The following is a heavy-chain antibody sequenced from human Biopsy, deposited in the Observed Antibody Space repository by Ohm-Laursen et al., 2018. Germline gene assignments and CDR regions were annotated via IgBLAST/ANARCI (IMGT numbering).Heavy chain of an antibody. Sequence: SQTLSLTCTVSGDSITSYFWNWIRQAPGKGLEWIGNIYYRGNTNYSPSLKSRATISPDSSKNQFSLNLNSVTATDTAVYYCARRLPLRGSAFDVWGQGTVVTVS. CDR1: GDSITSYF. J-gene: IGHJ3*01. CDR3: ARRLPLRGSAFDV. D-gene: IGHD3-10*01. V-gene: IGHV4-59*08. CDR2: IYYRGNT.